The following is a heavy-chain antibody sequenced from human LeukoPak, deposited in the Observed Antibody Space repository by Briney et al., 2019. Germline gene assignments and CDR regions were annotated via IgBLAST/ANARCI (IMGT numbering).Heavy chain of an antibody. J-gene: IGHJ5*02. CDR2: MDKETNLYAT. D-gene: IGHD1-26*01. V-gene: IGHV3-73*01. Sequence: GGSLKLSCVASGFTFSDSAIHWVRQSSGKGLEWIGHMDKETNLYATALAASVKGRFTVSRDDSKNTAYLHMNSLKTEDTALYYCTRDSGTYDWFDPWGQGTLVTVSS. CDR3: TRDSGTYDWFDP. CDR1: GFTFSDSA.